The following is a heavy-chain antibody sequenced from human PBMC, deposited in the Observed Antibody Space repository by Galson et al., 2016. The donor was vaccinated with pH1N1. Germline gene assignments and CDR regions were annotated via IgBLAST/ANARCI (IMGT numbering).Heavy chain of an antibody. D-gene: IGHD3-16*01. J-gene: IGHJ5*02. CDR2: IIPIFGTT. V-gene: IGHV1-69*05. CDR1: GYNFTIYG. CDR3: ARAEGEWIALPWVS. Sequence: SVKVSCKAFGYNFTIYGINWVRQAPGQGLEWMGGIIPIFGTTNYAQKFQGRVTLTTDESTSTAFMELKSLRADDTALYFCARAEGEWIALPWVSWGQGTLVIVSS.